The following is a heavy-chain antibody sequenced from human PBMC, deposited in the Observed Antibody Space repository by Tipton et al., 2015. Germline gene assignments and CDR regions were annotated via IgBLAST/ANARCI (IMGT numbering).Heavy chain of an antibody. CDR2: IDFRGST. CDR1: GGSVSSGSYY. V-gene: IGHV4-61*01. D-gene: IGHD3-22*01. Sequence: LRLSCTVSGGSVSSGSYYWSWIRQPPGKRLEWIGYIDFRGSTEYNPSVKSRVSISVDRSKNQFSLRLNSVTAADTAVYFCARDAWAGDSRGFYYIYWGQGTLVRVSS. CDR3: ARDAWAGDSRGFYYIY. J-gene: IGHJ4*02.